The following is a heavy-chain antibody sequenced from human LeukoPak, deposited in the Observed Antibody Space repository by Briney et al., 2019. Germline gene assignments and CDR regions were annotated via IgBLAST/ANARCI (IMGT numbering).Heavy chain of an antibody. CDR2: IWYDGSNK. CDR1: GFTFSSYG. D-gene: IGHD2-8*02. CDR3: AGQFRAGAWWGFDY. V-gene: IGHV3-33*01. Sequence: GRPLRLSCAASGFTFSSYGMHWVRQAPGKGLEWVAVIWYDGSNKYYADSGKGRFTISRDNSKNTLYLQMNSLRAEDTAVYYCAGQFRAGAWWGFDYWGQGTLVTVSS. J-gene: IGHJ4*02.